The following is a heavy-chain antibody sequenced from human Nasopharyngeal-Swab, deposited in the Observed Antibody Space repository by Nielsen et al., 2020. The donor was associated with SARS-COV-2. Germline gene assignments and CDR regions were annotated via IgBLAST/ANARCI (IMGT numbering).Heavy chain of an antibody. V-gene: IGHV4-38-2*02. CDR2: IYHSGST. Sequence: SETLSLTCTVSGYSISSGYYWGWIRQPPGKGLEWIGSIYHSGSTYYNPSLKSRVTISVDTSKNQFSLNLSSVTAADTAVYYCARHSSSSLSPSFDYYYGMDVWGQGTTVTVSS. D-gene: IGHD6-6*01. CDR3: ARHSSSSLSPSFDYYYGMDV. CDR1: GYSISSGYY. J-gene: IGHJ6*02.